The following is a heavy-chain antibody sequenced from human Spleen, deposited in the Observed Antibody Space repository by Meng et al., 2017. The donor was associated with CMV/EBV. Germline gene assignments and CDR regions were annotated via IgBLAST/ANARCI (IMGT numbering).Heavy chain of an antibody. CDR2: MNPNSGNT. Sequence: ASVNVSCKASGYTFTSYDINWVRQATGQGLEWMGWMNPNSGNTGYAQKFQGRVTMTRNTSISTAYMELSSLRSEDTAVYYCARGPLPYDFWSGYSLPYGMDVWGQGTTVTVSS. CDR3: ARGPLPYDFWSGYSLPYGMDV. CDR1: GYTFTSYD. V-gene: IGHV1-8*01. D-gene: IGHD3-3*01. J-gene: IGHJ6*02.